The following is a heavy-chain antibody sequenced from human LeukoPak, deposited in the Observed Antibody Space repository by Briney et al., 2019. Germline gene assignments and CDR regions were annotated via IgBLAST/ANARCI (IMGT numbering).Heavy chain of an antibody. V-gene: IGHV4-59*01. D-gene: IGHD2-15*01. CDR1: GDSINSNY. CDR3: ARLLAGCPGGRCRAHFDY. Sequence: SETLSLTCSVSGDSINSNYLSWMRQPPGKGLEWIGYIYYGGSTNYNPSLKSRVSMSVDTSKNQFSLSLSSVTAADTAVYHCARLLAGCPGGRCRAHFDYWGQGTLVTVSS. CDR2: IYYGGST. J-gene: IGHJ4*02.